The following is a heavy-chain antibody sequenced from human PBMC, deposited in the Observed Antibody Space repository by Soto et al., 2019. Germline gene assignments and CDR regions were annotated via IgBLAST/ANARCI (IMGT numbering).Heavy chain of an antibody. Sequence: SETLSLTCTVSGGSISSYYWSWIRQPPGKGLEWIGYIYYSGSTNYNPSLKSRVTISVDTSKNQFSLKLSSVTAADTAVYYCVGSGPPDYFDYWGQGTLVTVSS. D-gene: IGHD2-15*01. V-gene: IGHV4-59*01. J-gene: IGHJ4*02. CDR1: GGSISSYY. CDR2: IYYSGST. CDR3: VGSGPPDYFDY.